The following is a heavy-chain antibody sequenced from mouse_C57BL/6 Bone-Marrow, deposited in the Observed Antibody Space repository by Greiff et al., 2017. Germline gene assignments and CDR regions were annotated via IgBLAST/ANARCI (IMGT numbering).Heavy chain of an antibody. CDR2: IDPSDSET. CDR3: ARNYGSSSPWFAY. CDR1: GYTFTSYW. D-gene: IGHD1-1*01. V-gene: IGHV1-52*01. J-gene: IGHJ3*01. Sequence: VQLQQSGAELVRPGSSVKLSCKASGYTFTSYWMHWVKQRPIQGLEWIGNIDPSDSETHYNQKFKDKATLTVDKSSSTAYMQLSSLTSEDSAVYYCARNYGSSSPWFAYWGQGTLVTVSA.